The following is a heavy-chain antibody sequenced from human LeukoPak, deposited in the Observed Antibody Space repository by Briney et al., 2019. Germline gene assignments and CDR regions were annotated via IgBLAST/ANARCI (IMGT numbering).Heavy chain of an antibody. CDR1: GGSISTYY. J-gene: IGHJ4*02. CDR2: IYYSGST. V-gene: IGHV4-59*12. Sequence: PSETLSLTCTVSGGSISTYYWSWIRQPPGKGLEWIGYIYYSGSTYYNPSLKSRVTISVDTSKNQFSLKLSSVTAADTAVYYCARARPSGNTGSYDYWGQGTLVTVSS. CDR3: ARARPSGNTGSYDY. D-gene: IGHD4-23*01.